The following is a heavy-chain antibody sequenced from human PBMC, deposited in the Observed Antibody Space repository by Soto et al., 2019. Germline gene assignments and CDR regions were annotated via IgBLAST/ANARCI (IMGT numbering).Heavy chain of an antibody. D-gene: IGHD6-19*01. V-gene: IGHV3-53*01. Sequence: EVQLVESGGGLIQPGGSLRLSCAASGFIVSSNYLTWVRQAPGKGLEWVSAIYSDGSTYYADSVKGRFTISRENSKNTMYLQRHSRRAEDTAVYYCARALSTVAGLFDYWGQGPLVTVSS. J-gene: IGHJ4*02. CDR3: ARALSTVAGLFDY. CDR1: GFIVSSNY. CDR2: IYSDGST.